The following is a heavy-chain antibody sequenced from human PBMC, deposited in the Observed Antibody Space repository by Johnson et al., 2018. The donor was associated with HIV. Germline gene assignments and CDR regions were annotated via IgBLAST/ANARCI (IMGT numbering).Heavy chain of an antibody. J-gene: IGHJ3*02. V-gene: IGHV3-20*04. CDR3: ASRQIWVTRGAFDI. D-gene: IGHD3-16*01. CDR1: GFTFSSYL. CDR2: INWNGGNT. Sequence: AQLVESGGGLVQPGGSLRLSCAASGFTFSSYLMSWVRQAPGKGLEWVSSINWNGGNTNYADSVKGRLTISRDNAKNSLYLQMNSLRAEDTAVYYCASRQIWVTRGAFDIWGQGTMVTVSS.